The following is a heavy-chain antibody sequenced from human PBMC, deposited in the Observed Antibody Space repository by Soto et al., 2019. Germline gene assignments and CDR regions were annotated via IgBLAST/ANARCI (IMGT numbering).Heavy chain of an antibody. CDR2: ISDSGDST. CDR1: GFTFSSYA. Sequence: GGSLRLSCAASGFTFSSYAMNWVRQAPGKGLEWVSVISDSGDSTYYADPVKGRFTISRDNSKNTLYLQMNSLRAEDTAVYYCARRSSGWYFDYWGQGTLVTVSS. V-gene: IGHV3-23*01. CDR3: ARRSSGWYFDY. J-gene: IGHJ4*02. D-gene: IGHD6-19*01.